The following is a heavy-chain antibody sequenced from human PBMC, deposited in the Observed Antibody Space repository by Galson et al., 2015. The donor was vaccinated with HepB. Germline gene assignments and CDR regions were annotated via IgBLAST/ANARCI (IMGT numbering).Heavy chain of an antibody. CDR1: GFTFSIYS. CDR3: ARGDSRAYTAPDYMDV. Sequence: SLRLSCAASGFTFSIYSMNWVRQAPGEGLEWVSSISSRSNYIYHADSVKGRFTISRDNAENSLYLQMNSLRAEDTAVYYCARGDSRAYTAPDYMDVWGKGTTVTVSS. V-gene: IGHV3-21*01. J-gene: IGHJ6*03. CDR2: ISSRSNYI. D-gene: IGHD3-16*01.